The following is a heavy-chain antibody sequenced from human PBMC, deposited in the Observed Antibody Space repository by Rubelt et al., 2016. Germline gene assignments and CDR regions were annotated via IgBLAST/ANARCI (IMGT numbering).Heavy chain of an antibody. D-gene: IGHD2-8*02. J-gene: IGHJ5*02. Sequence: QVQLQESGPGLVEPSETLSLTCTVSGGSVSGYYWWSWIRQPPGKGLEWIGYISHGGSTIYNPSLKSRDTISVYTSKNQFSRKLTSATAAGTAGRSGAMTNTNFDTGGYRLEPWGQGTLVTVSS. CDR1: GGSVSGYYW. CDR2: ISHGGST. V-gene: IGHV4-59*02. CDR3: AMTNTNFDTGGYRLEP.